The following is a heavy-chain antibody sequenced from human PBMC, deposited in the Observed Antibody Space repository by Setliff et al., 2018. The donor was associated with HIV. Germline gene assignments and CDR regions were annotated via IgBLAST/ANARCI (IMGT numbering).Heavy chain of an antibody. Sequence: PGESLKISCKGSGYIFGLYWIAWVRQMPGKGLEWMGIIYPGDSEARYSPSSQGQVTISADKSISTAYLQWSSLKASDTAMYYCARILVGANDAFDIWGQGTMVTVSS. V-gene: IGHV5-51*01. CDR1: GYIFGLYW. J-gene: IGHJ3*02. CDR3: ARILVGANDAFDI. D-gene: IGHD1-26*01. CDR2: IYPGDSEA.